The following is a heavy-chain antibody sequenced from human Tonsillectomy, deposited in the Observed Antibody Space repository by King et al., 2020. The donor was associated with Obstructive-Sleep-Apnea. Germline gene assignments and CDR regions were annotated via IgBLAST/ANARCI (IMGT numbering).Heavy chain of an antibody. CDR3: ARWDSSGYYYGMDV. V-gene: IGHV3-74*01. CDR2: INSDGSST. Sequence: VQLVESGGGLVQPGGSLRLSCAASGFTFSSYRMHWVRQAPGKGLVWVSRINSDGSSTSYADSVKGRFTISRDNAKNTLYLQMNSLRAEDTAVYYCARWDSSGYYYGMDVWGQGTTVTVSS. D-gene: IGHD3-22*01. CDR1: GFTFSSYR. J-gene: IGHJ6*02.